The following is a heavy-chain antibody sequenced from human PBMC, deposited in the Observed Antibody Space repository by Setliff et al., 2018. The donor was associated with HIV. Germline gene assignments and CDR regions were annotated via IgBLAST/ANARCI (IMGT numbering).Heavy chain of an antibody. CDR1: GGSISSGAYY. J-gene: IGHJ3*02. Sequence: KPSETLSLTCTVSGGSISSGAYYWSWIRQHPGKGLEWIGYIYYSGSTYYNPSLKSRVTISVDTSKNQFSLKLSSVTAADTAMYFCARESRNDFWSGYYRTFDIWGQGTMVTVSS. CDR3: ARESRNDFWSGYYRTFDI. V-gene: IGHV4-31*03. D-gene: IGHD3-3*01. CDR2: IYYSGST.